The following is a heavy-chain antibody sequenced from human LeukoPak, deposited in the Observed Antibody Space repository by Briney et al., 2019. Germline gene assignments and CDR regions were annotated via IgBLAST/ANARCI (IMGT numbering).Heavy chain of an antibody. CDR1: GYTFTGYY. V-gene: IGHV1-2*04. CDR2: INPNSGGT. D-gene: IGHD6-13*01. CDR3: ARDSSSFNRNWFDP. J-gene: IGHJ5*02. Sequence: ASVKVSCKASGYTFTGYYMHWVRQAPGQGLEWMGWINPNSGGTNYAQKFQGWVTMTRDTSISTAYMELSRLRSDDTAVYYCARDSSSFNRNWFDPWGQGTLVTVSS.